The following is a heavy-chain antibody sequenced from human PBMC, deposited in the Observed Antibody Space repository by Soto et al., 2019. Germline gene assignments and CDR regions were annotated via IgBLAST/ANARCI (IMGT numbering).Heavy chain of an antibody. D-gene: IGHD2-2*01. CDR2: INPNSGGT. Sequence: GASVKVSCKASGYTFTGYYMHWVRQAPGQGLEWMGWINPNSGGTNYAQKFQGRVTMTRDTSISTAYMELSRLRSDDTAVYYCARGLAGSTSSKLSYYYYGMDVWGQGTTVTV. CDR1: GYTFTGYY. J-gene: IGHJ6*02. V-gene: IGHV1-2*02. CDR3: ARGLAGSTSSKLSYYYYGMDV.